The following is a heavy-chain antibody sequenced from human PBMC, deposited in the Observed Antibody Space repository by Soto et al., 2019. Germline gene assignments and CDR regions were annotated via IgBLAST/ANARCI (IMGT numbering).Heavy chain of an antibody. V-gene: IGHV3-23*01. J-gene: IGHJ5*01. CDR3: EKSRYVDSSCNFYDF. Sequence: EVQLLESGGGLVQPGGSLRLSCAASGFRFSNYAMSWVRQAPGKGLEWLSGIGGRGTSAYYADSVKGRFAISRDNSENTLFLQLNSLSADDTALYFCEKSRYVDSSCNFYDFWGHGTLVTVSS. CDR2: IGGRGTSA. CDR1: GFRFSNYA. D-gene: IGHD3-22*01.